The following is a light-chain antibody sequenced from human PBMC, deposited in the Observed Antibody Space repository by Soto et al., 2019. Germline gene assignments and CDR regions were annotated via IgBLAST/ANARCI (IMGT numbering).Light chain of an antibody. CDR3: SSYTSSSTLVV. CDR1: SSDVGGYNY. V-gene: IGLV2-14*01. Sequence: QSALTQPASVSGSPGQSITISCTGTSSDVGGYNYVSWYQQHPGKAPKFMIYEVSNRPSGVSNRFSGSKSGNTASLTISGLQAEDEADYYCSSYTSSSTLVVFGGGTKPPS. J-gene: IGLJ2*01. CDR2: EVS.